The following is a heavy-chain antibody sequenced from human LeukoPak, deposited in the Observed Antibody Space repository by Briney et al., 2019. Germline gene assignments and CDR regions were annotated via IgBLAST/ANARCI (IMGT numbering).Heavy chain of an antibody. CDR2: IYHSGTV. J-gene: IGHJ3*02. V-gene: IGHV4-38-2*02. CDR1: GYSISSGFY. Sequence: PSETLSLTCTVSGYSISSGFYWGWIRQSPGKGLEWIGSIYHSGTVYCNPSLKSRITTSVDTSKNQFSLKLSSVTATDTAIYYCARVGWLQFDRADDAFDIWGQGTMVTVSS. CDR3: ARVGWLQFDRADDAFDI. D-gene: IGHD5-24*01.